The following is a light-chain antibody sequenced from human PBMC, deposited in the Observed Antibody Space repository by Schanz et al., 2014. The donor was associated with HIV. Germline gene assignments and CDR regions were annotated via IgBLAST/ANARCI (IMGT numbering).Light chain of an antibody. CDR2: EVN. CDR1: NSDVGSYDL. J-gene: IGLJ1*01. V-gene: IGLV2-23*02. CDR3: QSYDSSLSGPYV. Sequence: QSALTQPASVSGSPGQSITISCTGTNSDVGSYDLVSWYQQHPGKAPKLMIYEVNKRPSGVSNRFSGSKSGNTASLTISGLQAEDEADFYCQSYDSSLSGPYVFGTGTKLTVL.